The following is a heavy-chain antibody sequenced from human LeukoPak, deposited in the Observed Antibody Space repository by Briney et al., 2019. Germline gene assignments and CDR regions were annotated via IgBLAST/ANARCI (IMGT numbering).Heavy chain of an antibody. CDR2: ISGSSGST. J-gene: IGHJ4*02. CDR1: GFTFSNYA. CDR3: AKDWKYSSSPYWDY. Sequence: GGSLRLSCAASGFTFSNYAMSWVRQAPEKGLEWVSAISGSSGSTYYADSVKGRFTISRDNSKNTLYLQMNSLRAEDTAVYYCAKDWKYSSSPYWDYWGQGTLVTVSS. D-gene: IGHD6-13*01. V-gene: IGHV3-23*01.